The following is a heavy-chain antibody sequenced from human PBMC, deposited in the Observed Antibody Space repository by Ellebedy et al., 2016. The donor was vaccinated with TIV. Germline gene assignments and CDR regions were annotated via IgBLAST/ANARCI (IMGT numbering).Heavy chain of an antibody. J-gene: IGHJ4*01. D-gene: IGHD5-18*01. CDR1: GFTFNTFA. Sequence: PGGSLRLSCAVSGFTFNTFAMHWVRQAPGKGLTWLAIIWYDGNNKLYADSVKGRFTISRDNSNNTLYLQMKSLRAEDTAVYYCARDFDTAPMKTIFDYWGHGTLVTVSS. CDR3: ARDFDTAPMKTIFDY. V-gene: IGHV3-33*01. CDR2: IWYDGNNK.